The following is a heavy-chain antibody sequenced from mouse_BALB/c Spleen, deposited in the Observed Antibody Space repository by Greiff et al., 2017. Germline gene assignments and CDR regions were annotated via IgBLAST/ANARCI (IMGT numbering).Heavy chain of an antibody. J-gene: IGHJ4*01. CDR3: ANRYDDAMDY. CDR1: GFTFSSYA. Sequence: EVKLVESGGGLVKPGGSLKLSCAASGFTFSSYAMSWVRQTPEKRLEWVASISSGGSTYYPDSVMGRFTISRDNARNILYLQMSRLRSEDTAMYYCANRYDDAMDYWGQGTSVTVSS. D-gene: IGHD2-14*01. V-gene: IGHV5-6-5*01. CDR2: ISSGGST.